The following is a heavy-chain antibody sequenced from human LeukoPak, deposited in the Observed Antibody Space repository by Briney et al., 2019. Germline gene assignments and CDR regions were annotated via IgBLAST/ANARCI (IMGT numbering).Heavy chain of an antibody. J-gene: IGHJ5*02. CDR1: GYTFTSYY. V-gene: IGHV1-46*01. CDR3: ARDNSVGDYAWWFDP. CDR2: INPSGGST. D-gene: IGHD1-26*01. Sequence: AASVKVPCKASGYTFTSYYMHWVRQAPGQGLEWMGIINPSGGSTSYAQKFQGRVTMTRDTSTGTVYMELSSLRSDDTAVYFCARDNSVGDYAWWFDPWGQGTLVTVSS.